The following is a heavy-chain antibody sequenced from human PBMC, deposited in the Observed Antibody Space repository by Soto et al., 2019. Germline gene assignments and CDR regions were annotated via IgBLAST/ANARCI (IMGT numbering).Heavy chain of an antibody. CDR1: RFTFSSYA. J-gene: IGHJ6*02. Sequence: QVQLVESGGGVVQPGKSLRLSCAASRFTFSSYAMDWVRQAPGKGLEWVAVISHDGSEKYYGDSGKGRFTISRDNPKNTVYLQMHSPRPEDTAVYYCARAVAYFYHYYSAMDVWGQGTAVTVSS. V-gene: IGHV3-30-3*01. CDR2: ISHDGSEK. D-gene: IGHD2-15*01. CDR3: ARAVAYFYHYYSAMDV.